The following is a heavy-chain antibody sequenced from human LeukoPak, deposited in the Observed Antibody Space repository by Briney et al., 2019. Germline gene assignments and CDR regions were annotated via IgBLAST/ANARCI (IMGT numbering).Heavy chain of an antibody. D-gene: IGHD2-21*01. CDR3: AKCIRMGGDCSGFDY. Sequence: PGGSLRLSCAASGFTFGNYAMSWVRQAPGKGLEWVSGISGSGGRTYYADSVKGRFTISRDNSKNTLCLQMNSLRAEDTAVYYCAKCIRMGGDCSGFDYWGQGTLVTVSS. J-gene: IGHJ4*02. CDR2: ISGSGGRT. V-gene: IGHV3-23*01. CDR1: GFTFGNYA.